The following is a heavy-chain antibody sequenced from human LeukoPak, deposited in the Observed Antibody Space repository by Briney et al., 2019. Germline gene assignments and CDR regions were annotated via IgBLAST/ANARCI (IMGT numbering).Heavy chain of an antibody. Sequence: GGSLRLSCEGSGFTFSSFAMTWVRQAPGKGLEWVSYISSSGSTIYYADSVKGRFTISRDNAKNSLYLQMNSLRAEDTAVYYCARTSRYSNYYYYYMDVWGKGTTVTVSS. CDR2: ISSSGSTI. D-gene: IGHD4-11*01. CDR3: ARTSRYSNYYYYYMDV. V-gene: IGHV3-11*01. CDR1: GFTFSSFA. J-gene: IGHJ6*03.